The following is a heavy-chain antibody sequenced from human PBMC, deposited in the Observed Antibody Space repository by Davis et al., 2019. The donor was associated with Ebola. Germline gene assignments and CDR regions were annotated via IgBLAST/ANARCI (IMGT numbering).Heavy chain of an antibody. D-gene: IGHD4/OR15-4a*01. V-gene: IGHV4-39*01. CDR3: AAHVLIDPPKD. Sequence: SETLSLTCTVSGGSISSSSYYWGWIRQPPGKGLEWIGSIYYSGSTYYNPSLKSRVTISVDTSKNQFSLKLSSVTAVDTAVYYCAAHVLIDPPKDWGQGTLVTVSS. CDR2: IYYSGST. J-gene: IGHJ4*02. CDR1: GGSISSSSYY.